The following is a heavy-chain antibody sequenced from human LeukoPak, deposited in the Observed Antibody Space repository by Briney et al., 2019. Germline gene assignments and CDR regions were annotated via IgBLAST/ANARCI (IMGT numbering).Heavy chain of an antibody. J-gene: IGHJ5*02. CDR1: GGSFSGYY. D-gene: IGHD1-1*01. CDR3: ARHSYWKRSWFDP. Sequence: SETLSLTCAVYGGSFSGYYWSWIRQPPGKGLEWIGEINHSGSTNYNPSLKSRVTISVDTSKNQFSLKLSSVTAADTAVYYCARHSYWKRSWFDPWGQGTLVTVSS. V-gene: IGHV4-34*01. CDR2: INHSGST.